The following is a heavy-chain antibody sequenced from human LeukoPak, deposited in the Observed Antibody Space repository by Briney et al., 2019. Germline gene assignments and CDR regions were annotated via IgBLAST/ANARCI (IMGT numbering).Heavy chain of an antibody. CDR2: LDPEDGET. J-gene: IGHJ3*02. CDR1: RYTLTELS. Sequence: ASVNVSCKVSRYTLTELSIHWVRQAPGKGLEWMGGLDPEDGETIYAQKFQGRLTMTEDTSTDTAYMELSSLKSGDTAVYYCATDSNCGGGSCDAFDIWGQGTLVTVSS. V-gene: IGHV1-24*01. D-gene: IGHD2-15*01. CDR3: ATDSNCGGGSCDAFDI.